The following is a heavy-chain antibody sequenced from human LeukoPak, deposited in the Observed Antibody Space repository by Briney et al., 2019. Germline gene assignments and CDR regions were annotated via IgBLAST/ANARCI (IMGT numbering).Heavy chain of an antibody. J-gene: IGHJ3*02. CDR2: INPISGGT. Sequence: ASVKVSCKASGYTFTGYSVHWVRQAPGQGLEWMGWINPISGGTDNAQKFQGRVTMTRDTSISTAYMELSRLRSDDTAVYYCARPTTVGNAFHIWGQGTMVTVSS. D-gene: IGHD4-23*01. V-gene: IGHV1-2*02. CDR3: ARPTTVGNAFHI. CDR1: GYTFTGYS.